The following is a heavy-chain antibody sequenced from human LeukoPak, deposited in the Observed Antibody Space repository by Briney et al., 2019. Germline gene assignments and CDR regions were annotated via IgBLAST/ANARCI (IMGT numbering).Heavy chain of an antibody. CDR1: GFTFSSYA. Sequence: GGSLRLSCAASGFTFSSYAMSWVRQAPGKELEWVSAISGSGGSTDYSDSVKGRFTVSRDNSKSTVYLQMNSLRAEDTAVYYCAKEQQLVRANYYGMDVWGQGTTVTVSS. CDR3: AKEQQLVRANYYGMDV. CDR2: ISGSGGST. D-gene: IGHD6-13*01. V-gene: IGHV3-23*01. J-gene: IGHJ6*02.